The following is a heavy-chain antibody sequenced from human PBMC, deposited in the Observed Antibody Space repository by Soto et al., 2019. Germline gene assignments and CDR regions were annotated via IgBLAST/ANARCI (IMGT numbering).Heavy chain of an antibody. CDR3: ARDQRTGDDAFDI. CDR2: IYYSGST. Sequence: SETLSLTCTVSGGSVSSGSYYWSWIRQPPGKGLEWIGYIYYSGSTNYNPSPKSRVTISVDTSKNQFSLKLSSVTAADTAVDYCARDQRTGDDAFDIWGQGTMVTVSS. V-gene: IGHV4-61*01. CDR1: GGSVSSGSYY. D-gene: IGHD7-27*01. J-gene: IGHJ3*02.